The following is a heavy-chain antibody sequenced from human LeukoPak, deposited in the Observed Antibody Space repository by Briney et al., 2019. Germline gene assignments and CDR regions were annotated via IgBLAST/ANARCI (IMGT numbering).Heavy chain of an antibody. V-gene: IGHV4-38-2*02. CDR2: IYHSGST. CDR3: ARARREMVGQ. Sequence: PSETLSLTCTVSGYSFSSGYYWGWIRQPPGKGLEWIGSIYHSGSTYYNPSLKSRVTILVDTSKNQFSLKLSSVTAADTAVYYCARARREMVGQWGQGTLVTVSS. D-gene: IGHD5-24*01. CDR1: GYSFSSGYY. J-gene: IGHJ4*02.